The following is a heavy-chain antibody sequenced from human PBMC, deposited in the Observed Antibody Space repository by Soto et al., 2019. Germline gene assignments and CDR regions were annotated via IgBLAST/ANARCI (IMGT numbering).Heavy chain of an antibody. J-gene: IGHJ6*02. CDR2: IYYSGST. CDR1: GGFISSGGYY. V-gene: IGHV4-31*03. Sequence: ALSLTITVSGGFISSGGYYLSWIRQHPGKGLEWIGYIYYSGSTYYNPSLKSRVTISVDTSKNQFSLKLSSVTAADTAVYYCARDSDILTGYSYYYYYGMDVWGQGTTVT. CDR3: ARDSDILTGYSYYYYYGMDV. D-gene: IGHD3-9*01.